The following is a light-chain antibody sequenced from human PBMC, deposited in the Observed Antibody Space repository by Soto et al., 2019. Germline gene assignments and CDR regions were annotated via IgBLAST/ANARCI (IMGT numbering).Light chain of an antibody. V-gene: IGKV1-5*01. CDR3: QQYNSYSWT. J-gene: IGKJ1*01. CDR2: DVS. CDR1: QSLSRS. Sequence: DIQMTQSPSTLSASVGDRVTITCRASQSLSRSLAWYQQKPGKAPILMIYDVSTLQSGVPSRFSGSGSGTEFTLTITSLQPDDFATYYCQQYNSYSWTFGQGTKVEIK.